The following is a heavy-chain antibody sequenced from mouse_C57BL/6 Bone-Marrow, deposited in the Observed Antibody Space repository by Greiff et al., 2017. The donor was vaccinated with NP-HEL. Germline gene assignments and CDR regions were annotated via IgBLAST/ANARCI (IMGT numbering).Heavy chain of an antibody. D-gene: IGHD1-1*01. J-gene: IGHJ1*03. CDR2: IDPENGDT. V-gene: IGHV14-4*01. CDR1: GFNIKDDY. Sequence: EVQLVESGAELVRPGASVKLSCTASGFNIKDDYMHWVKQRPEQGLEWIGWIDPENGDTEYASKFQGKATITADTSSNTAYLQLSSLTSEDTAVYYCTTSLPYYYGSSPDWYFDVWGTGTTVTVSS. CDR3: TTSLPYYYGSSPDWYFDV.